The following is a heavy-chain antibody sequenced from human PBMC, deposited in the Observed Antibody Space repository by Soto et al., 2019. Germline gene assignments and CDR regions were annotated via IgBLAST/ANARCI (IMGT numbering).Heavy chain of an antibody. V-gene: IGHV1-45*02. CDR2: ITPFNGNT. CDR3: AKDAGGGAGSYYDS. J-gene: IGHJ5*01. D-gene: IGHD3-10*01. Sequence: GQAFEWRGCITPFNGNTNYAQKFQDRVTISRDNSENTLFLQMNSLRAGDTAVFYCAKDAGGGAGSYYDSWGQGTLVTVSS.